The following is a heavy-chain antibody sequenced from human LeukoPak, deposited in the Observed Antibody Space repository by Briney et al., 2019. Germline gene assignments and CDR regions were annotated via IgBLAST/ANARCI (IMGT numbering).Heavy chain of an antibody. Sequence: PGGSPRLSCAASGFTFSSYSMNWVRQAPGKGLEWVSSISSSSSYIYYADSVKGRFTISRDNAKNSLYLQMNSLRAEDTAVYYCARDLQGGCSTSCWDYYYYYGMDVWGQGTTVTVSS. CDR2: ISSSSSYI. J-gene: IGHJ6*02. V-gene: IGHV3-21*01. CDR3: ARDLQGGCSTSCWDYYYYYGMDV. D-gene: IGHD2-2*01. CDR1: GFTFSSYS.